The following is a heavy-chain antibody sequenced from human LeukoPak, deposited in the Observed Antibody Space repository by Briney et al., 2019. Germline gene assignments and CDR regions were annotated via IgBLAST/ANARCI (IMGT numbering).Heavy chain of an antibody. J-gene: IGHJ4*02. CDR1: GGSISSSSYY. D-gene: IGHD1-26*01. CDR2: IYYSGST. V-gene: IGHV4-39*07. Sequence: PSETLSLTCTVSGGSISSSSYYWGWIRRPPGKGLEWIGSIYYSGSTYYNPSLKSRVTISVDTSKNQFSLKLSSVTAADTAVYYCARVVGNYYFDYWGQGTLVTVSS. CDR3: ARVVGNYYFDY.